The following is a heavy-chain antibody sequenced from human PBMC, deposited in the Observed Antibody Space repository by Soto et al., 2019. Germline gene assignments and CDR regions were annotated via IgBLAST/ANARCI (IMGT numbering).Heavy chain of an antibody. Sequence: ETLSLTSIVSGGSMSTISYYWGWIRQPPGKGLEWTGRIYYRGSTHYNPSPKTRGTITVDTSKNQFSLKLSSVTAADTAVYYCARQIRYSSGWAPYYYYGMDVWGQGTTVTVSS. D-gene: IGHD6-19*01. J-gene: IGHJ6*01. CDR2: IYYRGST. CDR3: ARQIRYSSGWAPYYYYGMDV. CDR1: GGSMSTISYY. V-gene: IGHV4-39*01.